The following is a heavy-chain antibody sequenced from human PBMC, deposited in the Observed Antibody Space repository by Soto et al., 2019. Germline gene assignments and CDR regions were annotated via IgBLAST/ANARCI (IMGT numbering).Heavy chain of an antibody. CDR1: GFSFISHW. CDR2: VYPGDSDI. V-gene: IGHV5-51*01. J-gene: IGHJ6*02. CDR3: ARGKKRFLEWLPRNYYYGMDV. Sequence: GESLKISCKGSGFSFISHWIGWVRQMPGKGLEWMASVYPGDSDIRYSPSFQGQVTISADKSISTAYLQWSSLKASDTAVYYCARGKKRFLEWLPRNYYYGMDVWGQGTTVTVSS. D-gene: IGHD3-3*01.